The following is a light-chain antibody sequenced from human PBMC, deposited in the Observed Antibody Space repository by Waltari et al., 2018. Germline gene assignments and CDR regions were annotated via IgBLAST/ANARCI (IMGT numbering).Light chain of an antibody. Sequence: QTVVTPEPSLTVSPGGTATLTCASSTGAVTSSYHPNWFQQKPGHPPRALSDSKSNKHPSTHARFSGSLLGGKAALPLSGVQPEDEAEYYCLHFYGRDWAFGGGTKLTVL. CDR1: TGAVTSSYH. J-gene: IGLJ3*02. V-gene: IGLV7-43*01. CDR2: SKS. CDR3: LHFYGRDWA.